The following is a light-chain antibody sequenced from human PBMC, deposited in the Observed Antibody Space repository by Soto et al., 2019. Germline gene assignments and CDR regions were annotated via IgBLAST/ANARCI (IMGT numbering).Light chain of an antibody. J-gene: IGLJ2*01. V-gene: IGLV2-14*03. CDR2: DVS. Sequence: QSVLTQPACVSGSPGQSSTISYTGTSSDVGGYSYVSWYQQHPGKAPKLIIYDVSNRPSGVSNRFSGSKSGNTASLTISGLQAEDEADYYCSSYTSSSTLVFGRGTKLTVL. CDR1: SSDVGGYSY. CDR3: SSYTSSSTLV.